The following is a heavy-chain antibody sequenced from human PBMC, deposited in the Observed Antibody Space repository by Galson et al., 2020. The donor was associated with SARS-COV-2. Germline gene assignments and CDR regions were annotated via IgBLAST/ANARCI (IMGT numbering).Heavy chain of an antibody. V-gene: IGHV1-2*02. Sequence: ASVKVSCKASGFTFTDYYIHWVRQAPGQGLEWMGWINPNSGGTILAQKFQGRVTMTTDTSISTAYMGLSSLRSDDTAVYYCARVYYGDFVDYWGQGTLVTVSS. CDR1: GFTFTDYY. D-gene: IGHD4-17*01. CDR3: ARVYYGDFVDY. J-gene: IGHJ4*02. CDR2: INPNSGGT.